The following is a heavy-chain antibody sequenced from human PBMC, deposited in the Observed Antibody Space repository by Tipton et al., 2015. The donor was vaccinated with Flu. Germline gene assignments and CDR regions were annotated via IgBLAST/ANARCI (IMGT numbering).Heavy chain of an antibody. D-gene: IGHD3-10*01. CDR3: ARGEFPARTIDAFDI. J-gene: IGHJ3*02. Sequence: QSGAEVKKPGASVKVSCKASGYTFPSYGISWVRQAPGQGLEWMGGFSAYNGNGIYAQKFQGRVTMTIDTSTSSAYMELRSLRTDDTAVYYCARGEFPARTIDAFDIWGQGTMVTVSS. V-gene: IGHV1-18*01. CDR2: FSAYNGNG. CDR1: GYTFPSYG.